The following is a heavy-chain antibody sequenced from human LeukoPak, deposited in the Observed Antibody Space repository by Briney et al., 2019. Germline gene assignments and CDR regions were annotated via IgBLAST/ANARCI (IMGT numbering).Heavy chain of an antibody. CDR1: GFTFSSYD. V-gene: IGHV3-48*01. CDR2: ISISSSTI. Sequence: GMSLRLSCAASGFTFSSYDMNWIRQAPGKGLEWVSYISISSSTIYYADSVEGRFTISRDNAKNSLYLQMNSLRAEDTAIYYCARGPPLFDPWGQGTLVTVSS. CDR3: ARGPPLFDP. J-gene: IGHJ5*02.